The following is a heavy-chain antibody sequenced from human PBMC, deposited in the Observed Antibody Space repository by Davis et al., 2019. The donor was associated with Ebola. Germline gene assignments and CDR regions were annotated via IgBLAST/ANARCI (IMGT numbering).Heavy chain of an antibody. J-gene: IGHJ4*02. D-gene: IGHD2-15*01. CDR1: GFTVSSSY. Sequence: GESLKISCAASGFTVSSSYMSWVRQAPGKGLEWVSSIGSSSNYIYYADSVKGRFTISRDNSKNTLYLQMNSLRAEDTAVYYCAKCQDIVVVVAATLFDYWGQGTLVTVSS. CDR2: IGSSSNYI. V-gene: IGHV3-21*04. CDR3: AKCQDIVVVVAATLFDY.